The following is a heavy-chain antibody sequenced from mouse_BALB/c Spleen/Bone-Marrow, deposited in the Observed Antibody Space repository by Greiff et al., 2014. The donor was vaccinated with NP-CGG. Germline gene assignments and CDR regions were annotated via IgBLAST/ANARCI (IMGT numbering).Heavy chain of an antibody. D-gene: IGHD2-2*01. Sequence: EVQRVESGAELVKSGASVKLSCTASGFNIKVTYMHWVKQRPEQGLEWIGRIDPANGNTKYDPKFQGKATITADTSSNTAYLQLSSLTSEDTAVYYCASYVYGYYFDYWGQGTTLTVSS. CDR2: IDPANGNT. CDR3: ASYVYGYYFDY. J-gene: IGHJ2*01. V-gene: IGHV14-3*02. CDR1: GFNIKVTY.